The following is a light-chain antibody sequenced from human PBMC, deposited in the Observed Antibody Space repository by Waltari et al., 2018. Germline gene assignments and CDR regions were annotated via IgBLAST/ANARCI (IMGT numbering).Light chain of an antibody. CDR2: ATS. CDR3: QQGYMTPRT. CDR1: QSVRNF. J-gene: IGKJ1*01. Sequence: DIQMTQSPSFLSASVGDRVTITCRASQSVRNFLNWYQQEPGKAPKLLIYATSSLQTGVPSRFSGSGSGTDFTLSISSLQPEDFAIYFCQQGYMTPRTFGQGTKVEIK. V-gene: IGKV1-39*01.